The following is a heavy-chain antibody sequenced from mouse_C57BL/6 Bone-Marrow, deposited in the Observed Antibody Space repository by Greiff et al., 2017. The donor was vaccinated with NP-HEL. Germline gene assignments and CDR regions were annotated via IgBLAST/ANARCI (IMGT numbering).Heavy chain of an antibody. V-gene: IGHV5-6*01. Sequence: EVKLVESGGDLVKPGGSLKLSCAASGFTFSSYGMSWVRQTPDKRLEWVATISSGGSYTYYPDSVKGRFTISRDNAKNTLYLQRSSLKSEDTAMYYCAREIHLGFAYWGQGTLVTVSA. CDR1: GFTFSSYG. CDR2: ISSGGSYT. CDR3: AREIHLGFAY. J-gene: IGHJ3*01.